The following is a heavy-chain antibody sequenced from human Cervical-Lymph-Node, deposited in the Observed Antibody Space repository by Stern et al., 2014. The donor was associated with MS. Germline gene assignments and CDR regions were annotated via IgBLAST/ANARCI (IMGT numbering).Heavy chain of an antibody. CDR2: ISARSADI. D-gene: IGHD6-19*01. CDR3: ATVAVAGTGDQHYYYGLDV. J-gene: IGHJ6*02. CDR1: GFTFRTST. V-gene: IGHV3-21*01. Sequence: EVQLVESGGGLVKPGGSLRLSCAASGFTFRTSTMNWVRQAPGQGLEWISSISARSADINYADSVKGRFTISRDNAKKSLFLQMNSLRVEDTAVYYCATVAVAGTGDQHYYYGLDVWGQGTTVTVSS.